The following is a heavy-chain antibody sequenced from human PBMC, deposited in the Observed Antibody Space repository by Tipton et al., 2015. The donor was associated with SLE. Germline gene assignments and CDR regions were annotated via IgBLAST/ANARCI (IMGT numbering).Heavy chain of an antibody. J-gene: IGHJ5*02. V-gene: IGHV4-59*08. Sequence: TLSLTCTVSGASINSYYWTWIRQPPGKGLEWIGSIFYTGSTNYNPSLKSRVTMSVDRAENHFSLKLRSVTAADTAVYYCARRAGGVGATPWGQGTLVSVSS. CDR2: IFYTGST. CDR1: GASINSYY. D-gene: IGHD1-26*01. CDR3: ARRAGGVGATP.